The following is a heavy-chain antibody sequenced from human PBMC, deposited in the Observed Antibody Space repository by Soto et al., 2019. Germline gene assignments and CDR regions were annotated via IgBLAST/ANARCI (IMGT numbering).Heavy chain of an antibody. Sequence: GGSLRLSCAASGFTFSTYSMNWVRQAPGKGLEWVSYISSTRSPIYYADSVKGRFTISRDNAKNSLYLQMNSLRDGDTAVYYCARSWVDYSGSYPGPFDFGGQGTLATVSS. J-gene: IGHJ4*02. CDR3: ARSWVDYSGSYPGPFDF. D-gene: IGHD1-26*01. V-gene: IGHV3-48*02. CDR1: GFTFSTYS. CDR2: ISSTRSPI.